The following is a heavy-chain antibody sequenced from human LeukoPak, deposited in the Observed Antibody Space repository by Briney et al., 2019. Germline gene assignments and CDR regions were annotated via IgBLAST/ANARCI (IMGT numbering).Heavy chain of an antibody. Sequence: GGSLRLSCAASGFSFNTYAMSWVRQAPGKGLEWVSAISNTGGSTYYADSVKGRFTTSRDKSKNTLSLQMNSLRAEDTAVYYCARDPLTALTSGSYAPYYFDYWGQGTLVTVSS. CDR2: ISNTGGST. CDR3: ARDPLTALTSGSYAPYYFDY. V-gene: IGHV3-23*01. CDR1: GFSFNTYA. D-gene: IGHD1-26*01. J-gene: IGHJ4*02.